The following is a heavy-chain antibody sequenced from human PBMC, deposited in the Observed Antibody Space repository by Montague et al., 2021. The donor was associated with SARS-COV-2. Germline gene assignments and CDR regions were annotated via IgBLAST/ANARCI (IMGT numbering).Heavy chain of an antibody. V-gene: IGHV3-30*09. D-gene: IGHD6-19*01. Sequence: SLRLSCAASGFTFNNYAMHWVRQAPGKGLEWVAFISYDGGNKYYADSVKGRFAISRDNSKNTLYLQMNSLRAEDTAVYYCVRASLIKARIAVAGTTVYWGQGTLVTISS. CDR2: ISYDGGNK. J-gene: IGHJ4*02. CDR1: GFTFNNYA. CDR3: VRASLIKARIAVAGTTVY.